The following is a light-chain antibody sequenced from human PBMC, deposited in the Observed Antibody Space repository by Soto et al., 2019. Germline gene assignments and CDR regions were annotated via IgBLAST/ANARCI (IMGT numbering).Light chain of an antibody. CDR1: SSDVVGYNY. V-gene: IGLV2-14*03. J-gene: IGLJ1*01. CDR2: DVS. Sequence: QSALTQPASVSGSPGQSITISCTGTSSDVVGYNYVSWYQHHPGKAPKLMSFDVSNRPSGVSNRFSGSKSGNTASLTISGLQPADEADYYCSSYTSSNTRQIVFGTGTKVTVL. CDR3: SSYTSSNTRQIV.